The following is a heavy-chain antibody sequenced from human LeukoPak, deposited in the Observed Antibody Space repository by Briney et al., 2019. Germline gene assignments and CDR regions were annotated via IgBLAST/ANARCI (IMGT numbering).Heavy chain of an antibody. Sequence: PGGSLRLSCTASGFTFSSYAMTWVRQGPGKGLDWVSAIGASGADTYYAASAKGRFTVSRDNSNNTLYLQMSSLRADDTAVYFCAKRPRDSSGYYLGAFDGWGQGTTVTVSS. CDR3: AKRPRDSSGYYLGAFDG. V-gene: IGHV3-23*01. CDR1: GFTFSSYA. J-gene: IGHJ3*01. CDR2: IGASGADT. D-gene: IGHD3-22*01.